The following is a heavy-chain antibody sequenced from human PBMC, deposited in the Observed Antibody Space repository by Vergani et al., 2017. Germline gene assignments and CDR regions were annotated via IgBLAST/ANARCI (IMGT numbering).Heavy chain of an antibody. CDR1: GGSISSGDHY. CDR3: ARALGYCSSTSCYRSGYYYYGMDV. D-gene: IGHD2-2*01. V-gene: IGHV4-30-4*08. CDR2: IYYSGST. Sequence: QVQLQESGPGLVKPSQTLSLTCTVSGGSISSGDHYWSWIRQPPGKGLEWIGYIYYSGSTDYNPPLKSRVTISVDTSKNQFSLKLSSVTAADTAVYYCARALGYCSSTSCYRSGYYYYGMDVWGQGTTVTVSS. J-gene: IGHJ6*02.